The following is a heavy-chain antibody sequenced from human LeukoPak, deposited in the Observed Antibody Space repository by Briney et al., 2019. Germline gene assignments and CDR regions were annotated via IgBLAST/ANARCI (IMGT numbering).Heavy chain of an antibody. CDR2: IWYDGSNK. V-gene: IGHV3-33*06. J-gene: IGHJ4*02. Sequence: PAGSLRLSCAASGFTFSSYGMHWVRQAPGKGLEWVAVIWYDGSNKYYADSVKGRFTISRDNSKNTLYLQMNSLRAEDTAVYYCTKDEGSSGLMYWGQGTLVTVSS. CDR1: GFTFSSYG. CDR3: TKDEGSSGLMY. D-gene: IGHD1-26*01.